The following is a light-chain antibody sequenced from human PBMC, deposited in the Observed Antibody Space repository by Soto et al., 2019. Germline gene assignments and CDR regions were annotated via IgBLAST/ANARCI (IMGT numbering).Light chain of an antibody. CDR1: QTLSSW. CDR3: QQRSNWQIT. V-gene: IGKV1-5*03. Sequence: QMTDFPSALSASVGDRVTITCRASQTLSSWLAWHQQKPGEAPRLLIYQASSLETEVPSRFSGSGSGTEFTLTISSLEPDDFAVYYCQQRSNWQITFGQGTRLEIK. CDR2: QAS. J-gene: IGKJ5*01.